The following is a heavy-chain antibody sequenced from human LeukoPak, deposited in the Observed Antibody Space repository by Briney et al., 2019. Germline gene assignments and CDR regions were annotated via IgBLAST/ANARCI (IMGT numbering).Heavy chain of an antibody. Sequence: GGSLRLSCAASGFTFSTYAMSWVRQAPGKGLEWVSAISGSGGSTYYADSVKGRFTISRDNSKNTLYLQINSLRAEDTALYYCAKKSGGDCHDYWGQGTLVTASS. CDR3: AKKSGGDCHDY. CDR1: GFTFSTYA. V-gene: IGHV3-23*01. J-gene: IGHJ4*02. D-gene: IGHD2-21*02. CDR2: ISGSGGST.